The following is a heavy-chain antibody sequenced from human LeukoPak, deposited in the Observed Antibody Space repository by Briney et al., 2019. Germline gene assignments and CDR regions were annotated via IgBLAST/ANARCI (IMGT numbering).Heavy chain of an antibody. D-gene: IGHD3-16*02. CDR2: IYYSGST. Sequence: SETLSLTCTVSGGSISSGGYYWSWIRQHPGKGLEWIGYIYYSGSTYYNPSLKSRVTISVDTSKNQFSLKLSSVTAADTAVYYCARERYSHWFDPWGQGTLVTVSS. CDR3: ARERYSHWFDP. CDR1: GGSISSGGYY. V-gene: IGHV4-31*03. J-gene: IGHJ5*02.